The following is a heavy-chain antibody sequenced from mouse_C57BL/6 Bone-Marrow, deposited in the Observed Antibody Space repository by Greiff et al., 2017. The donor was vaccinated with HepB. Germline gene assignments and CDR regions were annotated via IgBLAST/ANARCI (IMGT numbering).Heavy chain of an antibody. CDR2: ISSGSSTI. Sequence: EVKLVESGGGLVKPGGSLKLSCAASGFTFSDYGMHWVRQAPEKGLEWVAYISSGSSTIYYADTVKRRFTISRDNAKNTLFLQMTSLRSEDTAMYYCARTTVVTYWYFDVWGTGTTVTVSS. J-gene: IGHJ1*03. D-gene: IGHD1-1*01. CDR1: GFTFSDYG. CDR3: ARTTVVTYWYFDV. V-gene: IGHV5-17*01.